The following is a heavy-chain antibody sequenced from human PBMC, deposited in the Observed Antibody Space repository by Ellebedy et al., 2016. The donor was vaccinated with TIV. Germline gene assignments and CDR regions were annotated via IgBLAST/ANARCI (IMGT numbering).Heavy chain of an antibody. Sequence: PGGSLRLSCAASGITFSGLTFSSFWMQWVRQPPGQGLVWVSRINADGSSTDYAASVKGRFTISRDNAKNTLYLEMNSLRAEDTAVYYCARGRERLGYYGMDVWGQGTTVTVSS. CDR1: GITFSGLTFSSFW. V-gene: IGHV3-74*01. CDR3: ARGRERLGYYGMDV. D-gene: IGHD6-25*01. CDR2: INADGSST. J-gene: IGHJ6*02.